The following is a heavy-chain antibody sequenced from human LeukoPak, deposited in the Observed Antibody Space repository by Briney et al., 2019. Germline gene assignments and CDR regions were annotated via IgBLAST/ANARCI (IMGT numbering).Heavy chain of an antibody. CDR1: GFTFSSNV. D-gene: IGHD3-3*01. V-gene: IGHV3-23*01. CDR3: AKLSPTTLYDSPGWFDP. Sequence: GGSLRLSCAASGFTFSSNVMSWVRQAPGKGLEWVSAISGSGDSTYYADSVKGRFTISRDNSKNTLYLQMNSLRAEDTAIYYCAKLSPTTLYDSPGWFDPWGQGTLVTVSS. CDR2: ISGSGDST. J-gene: IGHJ5*02.